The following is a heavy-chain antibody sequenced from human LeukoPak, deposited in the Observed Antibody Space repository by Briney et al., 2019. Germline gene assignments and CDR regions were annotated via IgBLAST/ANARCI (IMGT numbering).Heavy chain of an antibody. D-gene: IGHD4-17*01. Sequence: SETLSLTCAVYGGTFSGYYGSWNCHPQGQGLGCNGEINHSGSTNYNPSLKSRVTISVDTSKNQFSLKLSSVPTADTAVYYCARSTVTTPGRINEYYFDYWGQGTLVTVSS. V-gene: IGHV4-34*01. CDR1: GGTFSGYY. J-gene: IGHJ4*02. CDR2: INHSGST. CDR3: ARSTVTTPGRINEYYFDY.